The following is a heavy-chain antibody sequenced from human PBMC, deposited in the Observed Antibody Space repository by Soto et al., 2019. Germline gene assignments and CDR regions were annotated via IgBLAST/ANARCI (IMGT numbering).Heavy chain of an antibody. CDR3: AKDCYDGDPGGFDY. J-gene: IGHJ4*02. Sequence: EVQLLESGGGLVQPGGSLRLSCAASGFTFSSYAMGWVRQAPGKGLEWVSTISGSGGSTFYADSVKGRLTISKDRSKNTLYLQMRSLRAEARAVYYCAKDCYDGDPGGFDYWGQGTLVTVSS. V-gene: IGHV3-23*01. D-gene: IGHD4-17*01. CDR1: GFTFSSYA. CDR2: ISGSGGST.